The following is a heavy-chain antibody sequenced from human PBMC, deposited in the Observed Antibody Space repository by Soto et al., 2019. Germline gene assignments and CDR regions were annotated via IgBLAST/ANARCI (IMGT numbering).Heavy chain of an antibody. CDR1: GFTFSSYW. CDR2: INSDGSTT. D-gene: IGHD2-2*01. CDR3: ARVSLGYCSSTSCRDYYYYGMDV. V-gene: IGHV3-74*01. J-gene: IGHJ6*02. Sequence: PGGSLRLSCAASGFTFSSYWKHWVRQAPGKGLVWVSRINSDGSTTSYADSVKGRFTISRDNAKNTLYLQMNSLRAEDTAVYYCARVSLGYCSSTSCRDYYYYGMDVWGQGTTVTVSS.